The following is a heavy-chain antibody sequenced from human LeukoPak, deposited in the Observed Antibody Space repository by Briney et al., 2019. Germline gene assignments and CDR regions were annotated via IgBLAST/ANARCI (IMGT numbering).Heavy chain of an antibody. J-gene: IGHJ5*02. CDR3: AREGIGEMVRGVITS. CDR2: IYSGGST. CDR1: GFTVSSNY. D-gene: IGHD3-10*01. Sequence: GGSLRLSCAASGFTVSSNYMSWVRQAPGKGLEWVSVIYSGGSTYYADSVKGRFTISRHNSKNTLYLQMNSLRAEDTAVYYCAREGIGEMVRGVITSWGQGTLVTASS. V-gene: IGHV3-53*04.